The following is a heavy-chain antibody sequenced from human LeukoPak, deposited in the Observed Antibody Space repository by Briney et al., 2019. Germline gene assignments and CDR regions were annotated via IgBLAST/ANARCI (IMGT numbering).Heavy chain of an antibody. CDR2: IISRGSTI. V-gene: IGHV3-48*03. CDR3: ERDLNLY. Sequence: GGSLRLSCAASGFTFSSYEMNWVRQAPGKGLEWVSYIISRGSTIYYADSVKGRFSISRDNAKNSLYVQKNSLRGGGRAVYYCERDLNLYWGQGTLVTVSS. J-gene: IGHJ4*02. CDR1: GFTFSSYE.